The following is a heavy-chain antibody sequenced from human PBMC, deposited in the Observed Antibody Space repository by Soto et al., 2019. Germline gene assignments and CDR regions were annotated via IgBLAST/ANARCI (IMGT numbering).Heavy chain of an antibody. CDR3: ARAAGYSSGWYGYYYYYMDV. CDR2: MNPNSGNT. V-gene: IGHV1-8*01. J-gene: IGHJ6*03. D-gene: IGHD6-19*01. CDR1: GYTFTSYD. Sequence: QVQLVQSGAEVKKPGASVKVSCKASGYTFTSYDINWVRQATGQGLEWMGWMNPNSGNTGYAQKCQGRVTMTRNTSISTAYMELSSLRSEDTAVYYCARAAGYSSGWYGYYYYYMDVWGKGTTVTVSS.